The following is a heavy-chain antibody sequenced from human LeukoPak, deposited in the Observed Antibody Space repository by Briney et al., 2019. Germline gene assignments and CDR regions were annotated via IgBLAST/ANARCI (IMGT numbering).Heavy chain of an antibody. CDR2: FDPEDGET. J-gene: IGHJ5*02. Sequence: ASVKVSCKVSGYTLTELSMHWVRQAPGKGLEWMGGFDPEDGETIYAQKFQGRVTMTEDTSTDTAYMELSSLGSEDTAVYYCATSIAADNWFDPWGQGTLVTVSS. CDR1: GYTLTELS. V-gene: IGHV1-24*01. CDR3: ATSIAADNWFDP. D-gene: IGHD6-13*01.